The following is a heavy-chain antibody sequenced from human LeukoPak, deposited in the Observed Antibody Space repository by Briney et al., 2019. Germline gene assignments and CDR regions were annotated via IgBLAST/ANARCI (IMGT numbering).Heavy chain of an antibody. Sequence: SETLSLTCAVYGGSFSGYYWSWIRQPPGKGLEWIGEINHSGSTNYNPSLKSRVTISVDTSKNQFSLKLSSVTAADTAVYYCASVKWDLSFDFWGQGILVTVSS. CDR2: INHSGST. D-gene: IGHD1-26*01. V-gene: IGHV4-34*01. J-gene: IGHJ4*02. CDR1: GGSFSGYY. CDR3: ASVKWDLSFDF.